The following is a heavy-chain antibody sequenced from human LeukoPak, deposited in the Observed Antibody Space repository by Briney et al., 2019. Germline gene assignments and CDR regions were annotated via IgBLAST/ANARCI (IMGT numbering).Heavy chain of an antibody. Sequence: ASVKVSCKASGYTFTGYYMHWVRQAPGQGLEWMGWINPNSGGTNYAQKFQGRVTMTRDTSISTAYMELSRLRSDDTAVYYCATMGLAPLAAAGPAYYYYGMDVWGQGTTVTVSS. CDR1: GYTFTGYY. CDR2: INPNSGGT. CDR3: ATMGLAPLAAAGPAYYYYGMDV. J-gene: IGHJ6*02. D-gene: IGHD6-13*01. V-gene: IGHV1-2*02.